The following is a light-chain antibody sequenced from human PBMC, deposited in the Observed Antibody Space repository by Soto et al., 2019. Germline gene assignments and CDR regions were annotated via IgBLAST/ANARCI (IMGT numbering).Light chain of an antibody. CDR2: GAS. V-gene: IGKV3-20*01. J-gene: IGKJ4*01. CDR1: QSVSSNY. Sequence: EIVLTQSPGTLSLSPGERATLSCRASQSVSSNYLAWYQQKPGQAPRLLIYGASSRATGIPDRFSGSGSGTDFTLTISRREPEDFAVYYCQQYDSSPLTFVGGTKVEIK. CDR3: QQYDSSPLT.